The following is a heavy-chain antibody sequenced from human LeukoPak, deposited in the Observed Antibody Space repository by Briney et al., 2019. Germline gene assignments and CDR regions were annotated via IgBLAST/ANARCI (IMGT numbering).Heavy chain of an antibody. J-gene: IGHJ4*02. CDR2: TNPNSGGT. Sequence: ASVKVSCKASGYTFTGYYMHWVRQAPGQGLEWMRWTNPNSGGTNYEQKLKGRVTMTRDTSISTAYTELGRLRSDYTAVNYWARERLKWLAYHPDYWGQGTLVTVSS. CDR3: ARERLKWLAYHPDY. D-gene: IGHD6-19*01. V-gene: IGHV1-2*02. CDR1: GYTFTGYY.